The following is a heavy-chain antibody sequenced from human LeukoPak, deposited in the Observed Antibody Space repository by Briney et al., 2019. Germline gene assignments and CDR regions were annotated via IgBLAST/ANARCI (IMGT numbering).Heavy chain of an antibody. V-gene: IGHV3-66*01. CDR3: AREYCSGGSCYTDY. D-gene: IGHD2-15*01. Sequence: GGSLRLSCAASGFTVSSNYMSWVRQAPGKGLEWVSVIYSGGSTHYADSVKGRFTISRDNSKNTLYLQMNSLRAEDTAVYYCAREYCSGGSCYTDYWGQGTLVTVSS. J-gene: IGHJ4*02. CDR2: IYSGGST. CDR1: GFTVSSNY.